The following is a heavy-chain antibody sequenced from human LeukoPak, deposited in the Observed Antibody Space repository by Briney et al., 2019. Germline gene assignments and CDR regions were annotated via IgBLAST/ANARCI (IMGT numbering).Heavy chain of an antibody. Sequence: KAGGSLRLSCAASGFTFSSYSMNWVRQAPGKGLEWVSSISSSSSYIDYADSVKGRFTISRDNSKNTLYLQMSSLRAEDTAVYYCVKPPKSYYDRGAFDIWGQGTMVTVSS. V-gene: IGHV3-21*01. CDR1: GFTFSSYS. CDR3: VKPPKSYYDRGAFDI. CDR2: ISSSSSYI. J-gene: IGHJ3*02. D-gene: IGHD3-22*01.